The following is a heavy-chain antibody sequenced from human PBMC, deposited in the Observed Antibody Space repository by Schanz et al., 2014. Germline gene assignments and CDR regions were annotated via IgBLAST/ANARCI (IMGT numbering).Heavy chain of an antibody. CDR3: ARDRRNADLDY. D-gene: IGHD1-1*01. Sequence: EEQLVESGGGLVQPGGSLRLSCAASGFSFSTYWMSWVRQAPGKGPEWVSYIRSSSTPIYYADSVKGRFTISRDNAKNSLYLQMNSLRAEDTAVYYCARDRRNADLDYWGQGTLVTVSA. CDR2: IRSSSTPI. V-gene: IGHV3-48*01. J-gene: IGHJ4*02. CDR1: GFSFSTYW.